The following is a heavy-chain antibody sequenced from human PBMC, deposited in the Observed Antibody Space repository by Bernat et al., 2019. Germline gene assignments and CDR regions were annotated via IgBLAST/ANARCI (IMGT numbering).Heavy chain of an antibody. CDR1: GFTFSSHS. J-gene: IGHJ6*02. CDR3: ARVLRHCSGGTCYYYYYGMDV. Sequence: EVQLVESGGGLVQPGGSLRLSCAASGFTFSSHSMNWVRQAPGKGLEWVSYISSSSSTIYYADSVKGRFTISRDDAKNSLYLQMNSLRDEDTAVYYCARVLRHCSGGTCYYYYYGMDVWGQGTTVTVSS. CDR2: ISSSSSTI. D-gene: IGHD2-15*01. V-gene: IGHV3-48*02.